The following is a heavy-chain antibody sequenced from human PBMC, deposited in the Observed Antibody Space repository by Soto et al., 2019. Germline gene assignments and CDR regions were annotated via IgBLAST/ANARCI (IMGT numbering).Heavy chain of an antibody. CDR3: ARGMVYAISY. Sequence: GGSLRLSCAASGFTFSSYAMHWVRQAPGKGLEWVAVISYDGSNKYYADSVKGRFTISGDNSKNTLYLQMNSLRAEDTAVYYCARGMVYAISYWGQGTLVTVSS. CDR1: GFTFSSYA. J-gene: IGHJ4*02. V-gene: IGHV3-30-3*01. CDR2: ISYDGSNK. D-gene: IGHD2-8*01.